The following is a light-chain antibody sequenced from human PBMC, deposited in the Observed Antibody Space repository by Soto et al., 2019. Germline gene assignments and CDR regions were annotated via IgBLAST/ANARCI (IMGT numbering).Light chain of an antibody. J-gene: IGKJ4*02. CDR3: QQYDSSST. Sequence: AIQMTQPPSSLSASVGDRVTITCRASQGIRNDLGWYQQKPGEAPKLLIYDASSLESGVPSRFSGSGSGTEFTLTISSLQPDDSATYYCQQYDSSSTFGGGTKGDIK. CDR2: DAS. V-gene: IGKV1-13*02. CDR1: QGIRND.